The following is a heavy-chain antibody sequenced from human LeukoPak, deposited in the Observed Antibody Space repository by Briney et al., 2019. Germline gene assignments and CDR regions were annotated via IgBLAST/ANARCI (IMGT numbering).Heavy chain of an antibody. J-gene: IGHJ4*02. CDR3: ARLHCSTTSCYMGIYFDY. CDR2: INPNSGEA. Sequence: ASVRVSCRASGSSFTAYVVHWVGQARGQQLEGMGGINPNSGEAGYAHEFQGRVTMARDKSISTAYMEMSRLRSDDTAVYFCARLHCSTTSCYMGIYFDYWGQGTLVTVSS. CDR1: GSSFTAYV. D-gene: IGHD2-2*01. V-gene: IGHV1-2*02.